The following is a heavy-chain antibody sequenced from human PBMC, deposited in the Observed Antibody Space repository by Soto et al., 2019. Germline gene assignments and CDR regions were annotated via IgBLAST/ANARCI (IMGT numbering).Heavy chain of an antibody. D-gene: IGHD5-18*01. J-gene: IGHJ4*02. CDR2: INAGNGNT. CDR3: TRYPLYSHGYN. Sequence: QVQLVQSGAEVKKPGASVKVSCKASGYTFTSYAMHWVRQAPGQRLEWMGWINAGNGNTKYSQKFQGRVTITRDTSASTAYMKLSSLRSVDTFVYYCTRYPLYSHGYNWGQGTLVTVSS. CDR1: GYTFTSYA. V-gene: IGHV1-3*01.